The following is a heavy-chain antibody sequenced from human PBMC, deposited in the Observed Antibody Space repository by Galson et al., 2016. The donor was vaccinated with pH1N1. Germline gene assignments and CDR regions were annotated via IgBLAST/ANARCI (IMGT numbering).Heavy chain of an antibody. V-gene: IGHV3-48*04. Sequence: SLRLSCAASGFAFGEYSVNWVRQTPGKRLEWLAYMNINGNTMYYADSVKGRFTMSRDNAKNLLFLQMNSLKTEDTATYYCASGGSTSFDYW. CDR1: GFAFGEYS. J-gene: IGHJ4*01. CDR2: MNINGNTM. CDR3: ASGGSTSFDY. D-gene: IGHD6-25*01.